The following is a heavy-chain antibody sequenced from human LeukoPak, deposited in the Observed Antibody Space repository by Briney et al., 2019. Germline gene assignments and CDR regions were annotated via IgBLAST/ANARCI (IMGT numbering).Heavy chain of an antibody. D-gene: IGHD2-8*01. CDR2: ISAYNGNT. V-gene: IGHV1-18*01. CDR3: ARDGYYTNGVCYKDY. CDR1: GYTFTSYG. Sequence: ASVKVSCKASGYTFTSYGISWVRQAPGQGLEWMGWISAYNGNTNYAQKLQGRVTMTTDTSTSTAYMELRSLRSDDTAVYYWARDGYYTNGVCYKDYWGQGTLVTVSS. J-gene: IGHJ4*02.